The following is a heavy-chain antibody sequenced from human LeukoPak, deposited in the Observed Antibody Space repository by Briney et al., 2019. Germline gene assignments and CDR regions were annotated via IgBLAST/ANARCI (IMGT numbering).Heavy chain of an antibody. CDR3: AETYYYDSSGYYSRAFDI. D-gene: IGHD3-22*01. Sequence: PSGTLSLTCAVSGGSISSSNWWSRVRQPPGKGLEWIGEIYHSGSTNYNPSLKSRVTISVDKSKNQFSLKLSSVTAADTAVYYCAETYYYDSSGYYSRAFDIWGQGTMVTVSS. CDR2: IYHSGST. V-gene: IGHV4-4*02. J-gene: IGHJ3*02. CDR1: GGSISSSNW.